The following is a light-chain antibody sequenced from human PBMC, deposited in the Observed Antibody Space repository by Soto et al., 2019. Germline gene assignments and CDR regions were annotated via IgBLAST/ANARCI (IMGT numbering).Light chain of an antibody. V-gene: IGLV2-8*01. Sequence: QSALTQPASVSGSAGQSITISCSGTMRDVGAYNLVSWYQQHPGTAPQLIIYEVIKRPSGVPDRFSGSKSGSTASLTVSGLQAEDEADYYCSSYAGTNNPYVFGTGTKLTVL. CDR2: EVI. CDR3: SSYAGTNNPYV. J-gene: IGLJ1*01. CDR1: MRDVGAYNL.